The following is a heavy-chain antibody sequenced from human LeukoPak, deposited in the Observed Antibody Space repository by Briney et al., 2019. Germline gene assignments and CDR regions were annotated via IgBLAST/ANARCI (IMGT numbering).Heavy chain of an antibody. J-gene: IGHJ4*02. CDR3: ARDRWGRGDFDC. CDR2: VSPNSGDT. D-gene: IGHD7-27*01. V-gene: IGHV1-2*02. CDR1: GYTLTAYY. Sequence: ASVKVSCKASGYTLTAYYMHWVRQAPAQGLEWMGCVSPNSGDTNYAQNLQGRVTMTTDTSISTAYMELSSLRSDDTAVYYCARDRWGRGDFDCWGQGTLVTVSS.